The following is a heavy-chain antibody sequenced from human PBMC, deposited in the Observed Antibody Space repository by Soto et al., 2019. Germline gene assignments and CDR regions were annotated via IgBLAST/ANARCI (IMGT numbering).Heavy chain of an antibody. J-gene: IGHJ5*02. CDR1: GFNFRSYW. V-gene: IGHV3-74*01. CDR3: ARSDWFDP. CDR2: LNSDGSST. Sequence: EVQLVESGGGVVQPGGSLRLSCAASGFNFRSYWMHWVRQAPGKGLVWVARLNSDGSSTYYADSVKGRFTVSRDNAKNPVYLQMNRLRGEETAVYYCARSDWFDPWGQGTLVIVAS.